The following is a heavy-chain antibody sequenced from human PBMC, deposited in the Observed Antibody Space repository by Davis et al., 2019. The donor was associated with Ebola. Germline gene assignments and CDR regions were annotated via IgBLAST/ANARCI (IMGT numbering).Heavy chain of an antibody. CDR1: GYTFTSYD. CDR3: ARGGSLEWTLYFYYYMDV. J-gene: IGHJ6*03. Sequence: ASVKVSCKASGYTFTSYDINWVRQAPGQGLEWMGWISAYNGNTNYAQKLQGWVSMTRDTSISTAYMELSRLRSDDTAVYYCARGGSLEWTLYFYYYMDVWGKGTTVTVSS. D-gene: IGHD3-3*01. V-gene: IGHV1-18*01. CDR2: ISAYNGNT.